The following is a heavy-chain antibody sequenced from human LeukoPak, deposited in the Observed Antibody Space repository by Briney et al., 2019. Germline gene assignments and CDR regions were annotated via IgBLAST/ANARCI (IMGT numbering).Heavy chain of an antibody. CDR1: GYTFTSYD. Sequence: ASVKVSCKASGYTFTSYDINWVRQATGQGLEWMGWMNPNSGNTGYAQKFQGRVTITRNTSISTAYMELSSLRSEDTAVYYCARCHYAYDSSGYCLFDYWGQGTLVTVSS. J-gene: IGHJ4*02. CDR2: MNPNSGNT. CDR3: ARCHYAYDSSGYCLFDY. D-gene: IGHD3-22*01. V-gene: IGHV1-8*03.